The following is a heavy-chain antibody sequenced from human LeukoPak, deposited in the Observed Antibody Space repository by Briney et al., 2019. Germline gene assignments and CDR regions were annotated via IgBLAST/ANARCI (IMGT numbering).Heavy chain of an antibody. J-gene: IGHJ4*02. Sequence: SQTLSLTCTVSGGSISSGDYYWSWIRQPPGKGLEWIGYIYYSGSTYYNPSLKSRVTISVDTSKNQFSLRLSSVTAADTAVYYCARQRAGYSSGWYRFDYWGQGSLVTVSS. CDR2: IYYSGST. CDR3: ARQRAGYSSGWYRFDY. D-gene: IGHD6-19*01. V-gene: IGHV4-30-4*01. CDR1: GGSISSGDYY.